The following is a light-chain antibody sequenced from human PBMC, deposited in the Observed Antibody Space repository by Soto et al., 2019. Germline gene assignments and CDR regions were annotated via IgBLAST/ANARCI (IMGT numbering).Light chain of an antibody. Sequence: QSVLTQPPSVSGAPGQRVTISCTGSSSNIGAGYNVHWYQQLPGTAPKLLIYGNSNRPSGVPDRFSGSKSGTSASLAITGLQADDDAVYYGQAFYDILRGCVFGVGTKITV. V-gene: IGLV1-40*01. CDR3: QAFYDILRGCV. CDR2: GNS. J-gene: IGLJ3*02. CDR1: SSNIGAGYN.